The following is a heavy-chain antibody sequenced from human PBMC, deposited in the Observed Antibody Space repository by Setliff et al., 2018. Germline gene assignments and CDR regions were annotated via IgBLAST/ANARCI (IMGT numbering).Heavy chain of an antibody. Sequence: SETLSLTCAVYGGSFSGHYWSWIRQPPGKGLEWSGEINHSGSTHYNPSLKSRVTISIDTSKNQFSLKLTSVTAADTAVYYCATTKLGRYCSGGNCYFGYWGQGTLVTVSS. V-gene: IGHV4-34*01. CDR2: INHSGST. CDR3: ATTKLGRYCSGGNCYFGY. D-gene: IGHD2-15*01. J-gene: IGHJ4*02. CDR1: GGSFSGHY.